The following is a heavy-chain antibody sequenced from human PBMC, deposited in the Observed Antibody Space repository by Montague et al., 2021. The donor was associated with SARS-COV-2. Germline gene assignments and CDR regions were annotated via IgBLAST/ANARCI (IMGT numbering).Heavy chain of an antibody. D-gene: IGHD3-16*02. V-gene: IGHV4-34*01. Sequence: SETLSLTCAVYSGSFSAFYWTWIRQSPGKGLEWIGEINHTGSATYNPSPKGRVTLSRDTSKNQYSLKLQSVTAADTAVYYCAMTAVIRYQYYFDNWGQGTVVAVSS. CDR1: SGSFSAFY. CDR3: AMTAVIRYQYYFDN. CDR2: INHTGSA. J-gene: IGHJ4*02.